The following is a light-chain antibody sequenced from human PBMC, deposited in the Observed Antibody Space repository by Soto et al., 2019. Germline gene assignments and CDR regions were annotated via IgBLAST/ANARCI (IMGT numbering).Light chain of an antibody. V-gene: IGKV3-15*01. CDR3: QQYNNWWT. CDR2: DAS. J-gene: IGKJ1*01. CDR1: QSVSSN. Sequence: EIVMTQSPATLSVSPGESATLSCRASQSVSSNLAWYQQKPGQGPSLLIYDASTRATGIPARFSGSGSGTEFTLTISSLQSEDFAVYYCQQYNNWWTFGQGTKVDI.